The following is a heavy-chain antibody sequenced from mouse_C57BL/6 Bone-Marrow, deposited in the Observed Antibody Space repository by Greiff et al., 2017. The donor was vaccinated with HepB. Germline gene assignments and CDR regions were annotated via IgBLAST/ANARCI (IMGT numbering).Heavy chain of an antibody. V-gene: IGHV5-6*01. CDR3: ARGSSPFAY. CDR2: ISSGGSYT. CDR1: GFTFSSYG. D-gene: IGHD1-1*01. J-gene: IGHJ3*01. Sequence: EVKLVESGGDLVKPGGSLKLSCAASGFTFSSYGMSWVRQTPDKRLEWVATISSGGSYTYYPDSVKGRFTISRDNAKNTLYLQMSSLKSEDTAMYYCARGSSPFAYWGQGTLVTVSA.